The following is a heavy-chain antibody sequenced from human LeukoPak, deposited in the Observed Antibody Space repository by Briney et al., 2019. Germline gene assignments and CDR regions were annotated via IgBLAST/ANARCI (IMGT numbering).Heavy chain of an antibody. V-gene: IGHV4-38-2*02. D-gene: IGHD6-13*01. Sequence: SETLSLTCTVSGYSISSGYYWGWIRQPPGKGLEWIGSIYHSGSTYYNPSLKSRVTISVDTSKNQFSLKLSSVTAADTAVYYCARGSAGSSWLDWGQGTLVTVSS. CDR1: GYSISSGYY. J-gene: IGHJ4*02. CDR3: ARGSAGSSWLD. CDR2: IYHSGST.